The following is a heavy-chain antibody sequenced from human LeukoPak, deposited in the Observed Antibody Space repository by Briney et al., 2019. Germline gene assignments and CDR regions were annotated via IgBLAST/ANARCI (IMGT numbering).Heavy chain of an antibody. D-gene: IGHD5-12*01. V-gene: IGHV3-23*01. CDR2: ISPGGGPT. CDR3: AKDGAWLRFDD. J-gene: IGHJ4*02. Sequence: GGSLRLSCAASGFTFSSYAMNWVRQAPGKGLEWVSGISPGGGPTYYADSVKGRFTISRDGSKNTLYLQMNNLRAEDTAVYYCAKDGAWLRFDDWGQGILVTVSS. CDR1: GFTFSSYA.